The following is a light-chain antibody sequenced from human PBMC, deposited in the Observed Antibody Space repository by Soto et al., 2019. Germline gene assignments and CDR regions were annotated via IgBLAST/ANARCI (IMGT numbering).Light chain of an antibody. J-gene: IGKJ1*01. CDR3: QQYKIWPPDRT. CDR1: QSVGSN. Sequence: EIVMTQSPATLSVSPGERATLSCRASQSVGSNLAWYQQKPGQAPRLLIYGASTRATGIPARFSGSGSGTEFTLTISSLQSEDFAIYFCQQYKIWPPDRTFGQGTKVEIK. CDR2: GAS. V-gene: IGKV3-15*01.